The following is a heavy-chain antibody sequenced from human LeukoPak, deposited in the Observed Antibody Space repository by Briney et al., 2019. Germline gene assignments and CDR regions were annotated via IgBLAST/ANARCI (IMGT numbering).Heavy chain of an antibody. Sequence: ASVKVSCKVSGASLTSHIMDWLRQAPGQGLEWMGLINPALKTSNYAQKFQGRVTITAEESTNTAYMELTSLTSDDTAVYYFARGRNTMKVVGPYYMDGWGKGTKVTVSS. V-gene: IGHV1-69*08. CDR3: ARGRNTMKVVGPYYMDG. J-gene: IGHJ6*03. D-gene: IGHD3-22*01. CDR1: GASLTSHI. CDR2: INPALKTS.